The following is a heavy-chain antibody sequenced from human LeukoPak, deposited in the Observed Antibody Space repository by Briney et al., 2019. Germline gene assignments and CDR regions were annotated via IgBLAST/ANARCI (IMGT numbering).Heavy chain of an antibody. J-gene: IGHJ6*03. V-gene: IGHV1-69*13. CDR1: GYTFTSYY. Sequence: SVKVSCKASGYTFTSYYIHWVRQAPGQGLEWMGGIIPIFGTANYAQKFQGRVTITADESTSTAYMELSSLRSEDTAVYYCASSKYLRYFDWLSHYYYYYMDVWGKGTTVTISS. CDR2: IIPIFGTA. CDR3: ASSKYLRYFDWLSHYYYYYMDV. D-gene: IGHD3-9*01.